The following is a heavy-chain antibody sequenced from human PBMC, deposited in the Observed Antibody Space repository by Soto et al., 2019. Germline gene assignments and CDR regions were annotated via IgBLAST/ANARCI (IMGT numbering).Heavy chain of an antibody. Sequence: GGSLRLSCAASGFTFSSYGMHWVRQAPGKGLEWVAVISYDGSNKYYADSVKGRFTISRDNSKNTLYLQMNSLRAEDTAVYYCAKDAPFPAPILSVPNNCFDPWGQGTLVTVSS. CDR3: AKDAPFPAPILSVPNNCFDP. CDR2: ISYDGSNK. V-gene: IGHV3-30*18. CDR1: GFTFSSYG. J-gene: IGHJ5*02. D-gene: IGHD3-9*01.